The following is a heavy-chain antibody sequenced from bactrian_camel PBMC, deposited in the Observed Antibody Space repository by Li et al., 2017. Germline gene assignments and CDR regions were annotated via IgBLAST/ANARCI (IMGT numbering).Heavy chain of an antibody. CDR1: GSSRSPMC. J-gene: IGHJ4*01. CDR2: IDKTGST. D-gene: IGHD2*01. Sequence: HVQLVESGGGSVQTGGSLRLSCAISGSSRSPMCMAWLRQAPGTEREGVAAIDKTGSTAYVASVKGRFTISRDRSSNTLYLQMNSLKPEDTALYYCAAARVIGRCSVLLGTFARNLVTVWARGPRSPSP. V-gene: IGHV3S53*01.